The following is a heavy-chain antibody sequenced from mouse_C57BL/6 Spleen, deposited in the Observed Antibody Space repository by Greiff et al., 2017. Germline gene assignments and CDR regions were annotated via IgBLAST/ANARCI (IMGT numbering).Heavy chain of an antibody. CDR1: GYTFTSYW. CDR2: IYPGSGST. V-gene: IGHV1-55*01. D-gene: IGHD1-1*01. J-gene: IGHJ3*01. Sequence: QVQLQQSGAELVKPGASVKMSCKASGYTFTSYWITWVKQRPGQGLEWIGDIYPGSGSTNYNEKFKSKATLTVDTSSSTAYMQLSSLTSEDSAVYYCARENYYGSSSAWFAYWGQGTLVTVSA. CDR3: ARENYYGSSSAWFAY.